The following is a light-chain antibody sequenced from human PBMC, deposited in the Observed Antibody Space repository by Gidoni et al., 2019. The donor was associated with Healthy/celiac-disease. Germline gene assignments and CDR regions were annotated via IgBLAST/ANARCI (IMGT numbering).Light chain of an antibody. J-gene: IGLJ1*01. CDR2: CNS. CDR1: SFNIVAGYD. V-gene: IGLV1-40*01. Sequence: QSVLTQPPSVSGAPGQPVTISCTGISFNIVAGYDVHWYQQLPGKAPKLLIYCNSKRPSGVPDRFSGSKSGTSASLAITGLQAEDEADYYCQSYNSSLSGYVFGTGTKVTVL. CDR3: QSYNSSLSGYV.